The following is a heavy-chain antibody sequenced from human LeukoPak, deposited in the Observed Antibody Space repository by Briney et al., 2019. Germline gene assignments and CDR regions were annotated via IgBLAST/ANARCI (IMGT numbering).Heavy chain of an antibody. CDR2: INGDGSGT. CDR3: AKGKDC. J-gene: IGHJ4*02. V-gene: IGHV3-74*01. Sequence: PGGSLRLSCAASGFTFSSYWIHWVRQTPGKGLVWVSRINGDGSGTGYADSVKGRFTTSRDNAKNTLYLQMNSLRADDTAVYYCAKGKDCWGQGTLVTVSS. CDR1: GFTFSSYW.